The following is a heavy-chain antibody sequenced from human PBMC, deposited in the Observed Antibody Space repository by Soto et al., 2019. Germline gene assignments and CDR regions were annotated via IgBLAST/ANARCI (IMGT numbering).Heavy chain of an antibody. D-gene: IGHD3-9*01. J-gene: IGHJ4*02. Sequence: EVLLVESGGGLVKPGGSLRISCAAFGFTFRNAWMNWVRQAPGKGLGWVGRIKSEFEGGRIDYTAPVKGRFTISRNDSAGTQYLQMNSLETEDTGVYYCTSDPDRGLANGGYWGQATQVTFSS. CDR3: TSDPDRGLANGGY. V-gene: IGHV3-15*07. CDR2: IKSEFEGGRI. CDR1: GFTFRNAW.